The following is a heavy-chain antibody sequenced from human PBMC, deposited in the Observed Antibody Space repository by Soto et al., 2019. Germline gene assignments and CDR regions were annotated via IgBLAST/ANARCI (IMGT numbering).Heavy chain of an antibody. V-gene: IGHV4-59*08. CDR3: GGVDYGDYWGAFDI. CDR1: GGSISSYY. CDR2: IYYSGST. D-gene: IGHD4-17*01. J-gene: IGHJ3*02. Sequence: PSETLSLTCTVSGGSISSYYWSWIRQPPGKGLEWIGYIYYSGSTNYNPSLKSRVTISVDTSKNQFSLKLSSVTAADTAVYYCGGVDYGDYWGAFDIWGQGTMVTVSS.